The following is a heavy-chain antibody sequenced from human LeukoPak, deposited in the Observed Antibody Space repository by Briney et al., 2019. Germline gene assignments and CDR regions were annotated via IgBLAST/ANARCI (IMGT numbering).Heavy chain of an antibody. D-gene: IGHD6-6*01. CDR2: ISPYNGNT. J-gene: IGHJ4*02. CDR3: ASDSSSSGVNY. Sequence: ASVKVSCKAFGYTFNTYGITWVRQAPGQGLEWMGWISPYNGNTNYAQKFQGRVTITTDESTSTAYMELSSLRSEDTAVYYCASDSSSSGVNYWGQGTLVTVSS. V-gene: IGHV1-18*01. CDR1: GYTFNTYG.